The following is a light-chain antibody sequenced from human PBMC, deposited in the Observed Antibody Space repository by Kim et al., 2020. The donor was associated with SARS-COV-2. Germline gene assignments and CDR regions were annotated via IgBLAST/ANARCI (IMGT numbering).Light chain of an antibody. V-gene: IGKV3-20*01. CDR3: QYCGSSPGT. CDR1: QNLVSGY. Sequence: SPGDRATLSCRASQNLVSGYLAWYQQRPGQAPRLLIFRESSRVGGIPDRFSGSGSGTDFTLTISRLEPEDFAVYYCQYCGSSPGTFGQGTKVDIK. J-gene: IGKJ1*01. CDR2: RES.